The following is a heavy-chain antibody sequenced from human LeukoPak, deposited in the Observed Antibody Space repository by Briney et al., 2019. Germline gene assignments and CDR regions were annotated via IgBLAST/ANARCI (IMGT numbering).Heavy chain of an antibody. D-gene: IGHD3-3*01. Sequence: PSETLSLTCTVSGGSISSYYWSWIRQPPGKGLEWIGYIYYSGSTNYNPSLKSRVTISVDTSKNQFSLKLSSVTAADTAVYYCARGYYDIWSGYYNDYWGQGTLVTVSS. V-gene: IGHV4-59*01. J-gene: IGHJ4*02. CDR1: GGSISSYY. CDR3: ARGYYDIWSGYYNDY. CDR2: IYYSGST.